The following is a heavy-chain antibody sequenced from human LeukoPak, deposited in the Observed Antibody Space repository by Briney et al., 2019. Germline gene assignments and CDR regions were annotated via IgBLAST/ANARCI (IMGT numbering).Heavy chain of an antibody. CDR3: AKDMESGSYSMPDY. CDR2: ISGDGGIT. J-gene: IGHJ4*02. V-gene: IGHV3-23*01. Sequence: GGSLRLSCAASEFTFSTYAMSWVRQAPGKGLEWVSGISGDGGITYYADSVRGRFTISRDNSKNTLYLQMNSLRAEDTALYYCAKDMESGSYSMPDYWGQGTLVTVSS. D-gene: IGHD1-26*01. CDR1: EFTFSTYA.